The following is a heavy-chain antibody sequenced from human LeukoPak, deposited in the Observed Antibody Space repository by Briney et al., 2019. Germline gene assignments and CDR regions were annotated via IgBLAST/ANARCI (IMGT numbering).Heavy chain of an antibody. J-gene: IGHJ4*02. D-gene: IGHD6-13*01. CDR1: GFTFSSYD. Sequence: GGTLRLSCAASGFTFSSYDMHWVRQATGKGLEWVSAIGTAGDTYYPGSVKSRFTISRENDKPSLYVQMNSLRGGDTPVYYCARSDWAAGYFDYWGQGTLVTVSS. V-gene: IGHV3-13*01. CDR2: IGTAGDT. CDR3: ARSDWAAGYFDY.